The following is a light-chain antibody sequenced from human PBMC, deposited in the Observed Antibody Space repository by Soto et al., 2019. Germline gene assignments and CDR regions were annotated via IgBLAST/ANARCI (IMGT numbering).Light chain of an antibody. CDR3: QSYDSSLSAVV. Sequence: QSVLTQPPSVSGAPGQRVAISCTGSSSNIGAGFDVHWYQQFPGTAPKLLIYDNNNRPSGVPDRFSGSKSGTSASLAITGLQAEDEADYYFQSYDSSLSAVVFGGGTKLTVL. CDR2: DNN. CDR1: SSNIGAGFD. V-gene: IGLV1-40*01. J-gene: IGLJ2*01.